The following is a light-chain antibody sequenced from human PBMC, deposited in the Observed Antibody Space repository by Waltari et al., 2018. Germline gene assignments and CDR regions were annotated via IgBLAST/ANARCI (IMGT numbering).Light chain of an antibody. CDR1: TSNIGSNV. V-gene: IGLV1-36*01. CDR2: YDN. Sequence: QSVLTQPPSVSEAPRQRVTISCSGSTSNIGSNVVQWYQQFPGEAPKLLIYYDNLLPSGVSDRFSASKSGTSASLAISGLQSEDEAYYYCASWDASLNGVIFGGGTKLTVL. J-gene: IGLJ2*01. CDR3: ASWDASLNGVI.